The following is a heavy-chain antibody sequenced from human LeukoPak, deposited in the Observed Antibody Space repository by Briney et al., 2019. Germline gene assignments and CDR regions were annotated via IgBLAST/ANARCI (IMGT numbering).Heavy chain of an antibody. V-gene: IGHV3-74*01. CDR1: GFTFSSYW. CDR2: INTDGSST. J-gene: IGHJ6*03. CDR3: ARDKVVVVPAAGYYYYMDV. D-gene: IGHD2-2*01. Sequence: GGSLRLSCAASGFTFSSYWMHWVRQAPGKGLVWVSRINTDGSSTSYADSVKGRFTISRENAKNTLYLQMNSLRAEDTAVYYCARDKVVVVPAAGYYYYMDVWGKGTTVTVSS.